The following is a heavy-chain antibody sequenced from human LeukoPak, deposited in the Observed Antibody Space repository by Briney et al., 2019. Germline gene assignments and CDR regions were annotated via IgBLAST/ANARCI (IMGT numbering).Heavy chain of an antibody. CDR2: TSSDGGYK. V-gene: IGHV3-33*03. CDR3: AALSNGGGDY. J-gene: IGHJ4*02. D-gene: IGHD3-16*01. CDR1: RFTFRSSV. Sequence: PGGSLRLSCAASRFTFRSSVMHWVRQAPGKGLEWVGVTSSDGGYKYYADSVKGRFTISRDNAKNSLYLQMNSLRAEDTAVYYCAALSNGGGDYWGQGTLVTVSS.